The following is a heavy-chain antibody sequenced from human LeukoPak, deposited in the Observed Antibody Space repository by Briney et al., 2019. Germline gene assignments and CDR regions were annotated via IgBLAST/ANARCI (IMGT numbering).Heavy chain of an antibody. V-gene: IGHV4-59*01. CDR2: IYDSGST. D-gene: IGHD3-22*01. CDR3: ARVRWLNAYYHYYYMDV. Sequence: SETLSLTCTVSGGSIKSYYWSWIRQPPGKGVEWIGYIYDSGSTNYNPSLKSRVTISLDAAKDQFSLRLSSVTAADTALYYCARVRWLNAYYHYYYMDVWGKGTTVTVSS. J-gene: IGHJ6*03. CDR1: GGSIKSYY.